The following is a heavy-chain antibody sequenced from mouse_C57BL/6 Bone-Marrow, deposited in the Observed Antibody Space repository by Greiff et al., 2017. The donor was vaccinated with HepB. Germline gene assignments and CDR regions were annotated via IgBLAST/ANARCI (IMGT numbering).Heavy chain of an antibody. D-gene: IGHD2-3*01. V-gene: IGHV1-22*01. CDR3: SRRIDGYYGLGY. CDR2: INPNNGGT. J-gene: IGHJ2*01. Sequence: EVQLQQSGPELVKPGASVKMSCKASGYTFTDYNMHWVKQSHGKSLEWIGYINPNNGGTSYNQKFKGKATLTVNKSSSTAYMELRSLTSEDSAVYYCSRRIDGYYGLGYWGQGTTLTVSS. CDR1: GYTFTDYN.